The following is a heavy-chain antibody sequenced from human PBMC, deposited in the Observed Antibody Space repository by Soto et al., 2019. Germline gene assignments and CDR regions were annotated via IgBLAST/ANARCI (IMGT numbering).Heavy chain of an antibody. J-gene: IGHJ6*02. CDR3: AREGYGDSVDSDHGMAV. CDR1: GGSFSGYY. D-gene: IGHD4-17*01. CDR2: INHSGST. Sequence: QVQLQQWGAGLLKPSETLSLTCAVYGGSFSGYYWSWIRQPPGKGLEWIGEINHSGSTNYNPSLKSRVTLPGAPSKNQSCLKLSSGTAADTAVYYSAREGYGDSVDSDHGMAVWGQGTTVTVSS. V-gene: IGHV4-34*01.